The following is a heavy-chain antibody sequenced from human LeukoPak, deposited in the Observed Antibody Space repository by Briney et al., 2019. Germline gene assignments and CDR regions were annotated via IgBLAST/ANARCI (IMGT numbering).Heavy chain of an antibody. D-gene: IGHD3-10*01. CDR2: IGPYNGNT. CDR1: GYTFTTYG. Sequence: GASVKVSCKASGYTFTTYGISWVRQAPGQGLEWMGWIGPYNGNTNSAQKVQGRVTMTTHTSTSTAYMELRSLRSDDSTVYYCARGHIGVPFDYWGEGNLVTVSS. J-gene: IGHJ4*02. CDR3: ARGHIGVPFDY. V-gene: IGHV1-18*01.